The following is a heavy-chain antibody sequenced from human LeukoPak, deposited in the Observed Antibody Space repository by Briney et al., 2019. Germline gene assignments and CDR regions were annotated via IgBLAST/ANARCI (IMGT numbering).Heavy chain of an antibody. D-gene: IGHD4-17*01. J-gene: IGHJ4*02. V-gene: IGHV5-51*01. CDR1: GYSFTRYW. CDR3: ARATSVTNCDY. Sequence: GESLKISCKGSGYSFTRYWIGWVRQMPGKGLEWMGFIYPDDSDTRYSPSFQGQVSISADESISTAYLQWSSLKDSDTAIYYCARATSVTNCDYWGQGTPVTVSS. CDR2: IYPDDSDT.